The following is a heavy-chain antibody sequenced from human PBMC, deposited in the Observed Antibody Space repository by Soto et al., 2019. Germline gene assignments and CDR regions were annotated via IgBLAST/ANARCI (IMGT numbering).Heavy chain of an antibody. Sequence: PGRSLRLSFAASGFIFNNYAMSWFRQAPGKGLEWVSSMSGSGGRTSYTDSVKGRFTISRDTSKNTLYLQMNSLRGEDTAVYYCARGTTPWFDPWGRGSWVTVSS. CDR3: ARGTTPWFDP. CDR1: GFIFNNYA. D-gene: IGHD1-26*01. V-gene: IGHV3-23*01. CDR2: MSGSGGRT. J-gene: IGHJ5*02.